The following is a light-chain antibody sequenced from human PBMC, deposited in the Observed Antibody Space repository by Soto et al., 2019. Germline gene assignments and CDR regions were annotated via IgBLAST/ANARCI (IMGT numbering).Light chain of an antibody. Sequence: QSALTQPASVSGSPGQSITISCTGTSSDVGGYNYVSWYQQHPGKAPKLMIYDVSNRPSGVSNRFSGSKSGNTASLTISGLKAEDEADYYCISYTSSSTLEGVFGGGTKLTVL. V-gene: IGLV2-14*01. CDR1: SSDVGGYNY. CDR2: DVS. J-gene: IGLJ2*01. CDR3: ISYTSSSTLEGV.